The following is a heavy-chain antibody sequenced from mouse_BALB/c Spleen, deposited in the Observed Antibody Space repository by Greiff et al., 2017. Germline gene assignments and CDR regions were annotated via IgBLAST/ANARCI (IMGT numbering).Heavy chain of an antibody. CDR3: ARYARGYDDATPFAY. D-gene: IGHD2-2*01. J-gene: IGHJ3*01. V-gene: IGHV7-1*02. CDR1: GFTFSDFY. Sequence: EVQVVESGGGLVQPGGSLRLSCATSGFTFSDFYMEWVRQPPGKRLEWIAASRKKANDYTTEYSASVKGRFIVSRDTSHSILYLQMNALRAEDTAIYYGARYARGYDDATPFAYWGQGTLVTGSA. CDR2: SRKKANDYTT.